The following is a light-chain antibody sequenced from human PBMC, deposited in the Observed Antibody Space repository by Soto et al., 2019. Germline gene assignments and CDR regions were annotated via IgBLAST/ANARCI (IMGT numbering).Light chain of an antibody. CDR2: DIY. V-gene: IGLV2-14*03. CDR3: SSYSNISMRGCV. CDR1: SGDVGSYNR. Sequence: QSVLTQPPSVSGSPGQRITISCTGTSGDVGSYNRVSWYQQHPATPPKLIIYDIYHRPSGVSHRSCGATSCNTSALIISRLQASDDAEYYCSSYSNISMRGCVFGAGTKLTVL. J-gene: IGLJ3*02.